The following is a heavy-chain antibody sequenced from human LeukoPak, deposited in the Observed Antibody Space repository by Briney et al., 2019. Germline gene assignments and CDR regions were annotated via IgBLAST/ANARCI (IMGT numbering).Heavy chain of an antibody. V-gene: IGHV4-59*01. J-gene: IGHJ2*01. Sequence: SETLSLTCTVSGGSISSYCWSWIRQPPGKGLEWIGYIYYSGSTNYNPSLKSRVTISVDTSKNQFSLKLSSVTAADTAVYYCARFRGYDSSGYSPSGPPYYWYFDLWGRGTLVTVSS. CDR2: IYYSGST. CDR3: ARFRGYDSSGYSPSGPPYYWYFDL. D-gene: IGHD3-22*01. CDR1: GGSISSYC.